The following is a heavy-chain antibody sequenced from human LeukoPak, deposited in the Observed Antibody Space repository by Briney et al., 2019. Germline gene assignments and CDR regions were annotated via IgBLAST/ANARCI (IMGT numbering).Heavy chain of an antibody. CDR1: GGTFSSYA. D-gene: IGHD3-22*01. CDR3: AREQYYYDSSGPFDY. V-gene: IGHV1-69*13. CDR2: IIPIFGTA. J-gene: IGHJ4*02. Sequence: SVKVSCKASGGTFSSYAISWVRQAPGQGLEWMGGIIPIFGTANYAQKFQSRVTITADESTSTAYMELSSLRSEDTAVYYCAREQYYYDSSGPFDYWGQGTLVTVSS.